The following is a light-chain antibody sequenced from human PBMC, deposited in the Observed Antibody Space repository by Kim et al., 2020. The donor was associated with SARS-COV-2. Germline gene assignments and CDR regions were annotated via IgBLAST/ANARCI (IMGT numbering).Light chain of an antibody. CDR3: HHYAGSPPYT. V-gene: IGKV3-20*01. CDR1: QSVNNNY. Sequence: SPGERATLTCRASQSVNNNYLAWYRQIPGQAPRLLIFGASNRATGIPDRFSGSGSGTDFTLTISRLETEDFAVYYCHHYAGSPPYTFGQGTKLEI. CDR2: GAS. J-gene: IGKJ2*01.